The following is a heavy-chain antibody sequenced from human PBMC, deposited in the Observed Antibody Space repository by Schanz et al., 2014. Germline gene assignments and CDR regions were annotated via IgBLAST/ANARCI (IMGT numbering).Heavy chain of an antibody. CDR1: GYTFTTYA. V-gene: IGHV1-18*01. CDR3: AKAEYDILTDSYSRLDP. CDR2: INTGSGDT. Sequence: QVQLVQSGAEVKKPGASVRVSCKASGYTFTTYAMSWVRQAPGQGLEWMGWINTGSGDTKYSQNFQGRVTITRDTSASTAYMELSSLRSDDTAVYYCAKAEYDILTDSYSRLDPWGQGTLXTVSS. D-gene: IGHD3-9*01. J-gene: IGHJ5*02.